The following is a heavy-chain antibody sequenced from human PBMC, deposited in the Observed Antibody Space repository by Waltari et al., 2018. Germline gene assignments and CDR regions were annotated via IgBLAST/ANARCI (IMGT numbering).Heavy chain of an antibody. Sequence: EVQLDESGGGLFQPGGSLSLSCSASGFTFTRYLMNWVRQAQGKGLVWVARINSDGSSTTYADSVKGRFTISRDNAKNTVYLQMNSLRVEDTAVYYCTRALWLGELYDYWGQGTLVTVSS. J-gene: IGHJ4*02. CDR2: INSDGSST. CDR1: GFTFTRYL. CDR3: TRALWLGELYDY. D-gene: IGHD3-10*01. V-gene: IGHV3-74*01.